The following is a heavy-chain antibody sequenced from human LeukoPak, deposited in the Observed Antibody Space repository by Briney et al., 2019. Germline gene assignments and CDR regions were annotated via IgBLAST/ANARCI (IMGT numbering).Heavy chain of an antibody. J-gene: IGHJ5*02. Sequence: PSETLSLPCAVYGGSFSGYYWSWIRQPPGKGLEWIGEIDHSGSTNYNPSLKSRVTLSVDTSKNQFSLKLSSVTAADTAVYYCARTENYIPEDWFDPWGQGTLVTVSS. V-gene: IGHV4-34*01. CDR2: IDHSGST. D-gene: IGHD5-24*01. CDR1: GGSFSGYY. CDR3: ARTENYIPEDWFDP.